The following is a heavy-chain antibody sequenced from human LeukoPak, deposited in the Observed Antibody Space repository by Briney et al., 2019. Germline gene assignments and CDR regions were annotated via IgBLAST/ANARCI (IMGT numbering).Heavy chain of an antibody. V-gene: IGHV1-69*13. CDR1: GGTFSSYA. J-gene: IGHJ5*02. Sequence: SVKVSCKASGGTFSSYAISWVRQAPGQGLEWMGGIIPIFGTANYAQKFQGRVTITADESTSTAYMELSSLRSEDTAVYYCARGRRKGGSGSLYWFDPWGQGTLVTVSS. D-gene: IGHD3-10*01. CDR3: ARGRRKGGSGSLYWFDP. CDR2: IIPIFGTA.